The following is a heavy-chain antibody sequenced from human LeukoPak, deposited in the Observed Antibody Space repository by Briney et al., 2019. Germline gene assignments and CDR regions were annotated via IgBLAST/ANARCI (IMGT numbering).Heavy chain of an antibody. CDR1: GGSISSGGYY. D-gene: IGHD6-19*01. CDR2: IYHSGST. CDR3: ARGAGFSDFDY. J-gene: IGHJ4*02. V-gene: IGHV4-30-2*01. Sequence: PSETLSLTCTVSGGSISSGGYYWSWILQPPGKGLEWIGYIYHSGSTYYNPSLKSRVTISVDRSKNQFSLKLSSVTAADTAVYYCARGAGFSDFDYWGQGTLVTVSS.